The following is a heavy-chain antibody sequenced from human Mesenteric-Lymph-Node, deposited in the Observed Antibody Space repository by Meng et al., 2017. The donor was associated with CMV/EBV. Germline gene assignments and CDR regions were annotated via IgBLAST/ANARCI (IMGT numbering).Heavy chain of an antibody. J-gene: IGHJ4*02. Sequence: QVQLQQGGAGLLKPSETLSLTCADYGGSFSGYYWSWIRQPPGKGLEWIGEINHSGSTNYNPSLKSRVTISVDTSKNQFSLKLSSVTAADTAVYYCARHQRWLKSEGGFNYWGQGTLVTVFS. CDR2: INHSGST. CDR3: ARHQRWLKSEGGFNY. CDR1: GGSFSGYY. D-gene: IGHD4-23*01. V-gene: IGHV4-34*01.